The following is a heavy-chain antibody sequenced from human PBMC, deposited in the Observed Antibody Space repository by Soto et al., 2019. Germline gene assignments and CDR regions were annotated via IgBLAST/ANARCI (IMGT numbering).Heavy chain of an antibody. Sequence: QVQLVQSGAEVKKPGSSVKVSCKASGGTFSSYTISWVRQAPGQGLEWMGRIIPILGIAKYAKKFQGRVTITADKTTSTAYMELSSLRSENTAVYYWAIEYCSSTICYMDYWGQGTLVTVSS. D-gene: IGHD2-2*02. V-gene: IGHV1-69*02. CDR1: GGTFSSYT. CDR3: AIEYCSSTICYMDY. J-gene: IGHJ4*02. CDR2: IIPILGIA.